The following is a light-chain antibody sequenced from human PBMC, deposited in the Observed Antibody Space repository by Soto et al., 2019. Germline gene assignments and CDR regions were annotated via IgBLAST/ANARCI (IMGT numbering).Light chain of an antibody. J-gene: IGKJ2*01. CDR1: QGIANY. CDR3: LQHNDYPRT. CDR2: AAS. V-gene: IGKV1-17*03. Sequence: DIQMTQSPSAMSASVGDRVTITCRASQGIANYLAWFQQKPGKVPRLLIYAASNLQSGVPSRFSGTRSGTEFTLTISSLQPEDFATYYCLQHNDYPRTFGQGTKLEMK.